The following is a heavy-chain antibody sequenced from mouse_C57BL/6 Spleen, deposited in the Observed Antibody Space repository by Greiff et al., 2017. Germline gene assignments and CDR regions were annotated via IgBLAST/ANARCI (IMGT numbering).Heavy chain of an antibody. J-gene: IGHJ2*01. CDR2: IDPSDSYT. D-gene: IGHD2-2*01. V-gene: IGHV1-50*01. CDR3: ARRVLVTEY. Sequence: QVQLQQPGAELVKPGASVKLSCKASGYTFTSYWMQWVKQRPGQGLEWIGEIDPSDSYTNYNQKFKGKATLTVDTSSSTAYMQLSSLTSEDSAVYYCARRVLVTEYWGQGTTLTVSS. CDR1: GYTFTSYW.